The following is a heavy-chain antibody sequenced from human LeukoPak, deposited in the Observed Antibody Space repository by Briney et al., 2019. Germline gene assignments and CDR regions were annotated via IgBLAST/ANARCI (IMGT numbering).Heavy chain of an antibody. Sequence: GGSLRLSCAASGFTFSSYAMSWVRQAPGKGLEWVSAISGSGGSTYYADSVKGRSTISRDNSKNTLYLQMNSLRAEDTAVYYCAKVPAPYYDILTGYSYQYYFDYWGQGTLVTVSS. V-gene: IGHV3-23*01. CDR2: ISGSGGST. D-gene: IGHD3-9*01. CDR3: AKVPAPYYDILTGYSYQYYFDY. CDR1: GFTFSSYA. J-gene: IGHJ4*02.